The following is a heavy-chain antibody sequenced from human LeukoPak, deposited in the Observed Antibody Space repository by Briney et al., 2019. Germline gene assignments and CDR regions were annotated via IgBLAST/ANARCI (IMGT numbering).Heavy chain of an antibody. J-gene: IGHJ5*02. V-gene: IGHV1-18*01. CDR1: GYTFTSYG. Sequence: ASVKVSCKASGYTFTSYGISWVRQAPGQGLEWMGWISAYNGNTNYAQKLLGRVTMTTDTSTSTAYMELRSLRSDDTAVYYCARIRIAAAKNWFDPWGQGTLVTVSS. CDR3: ARIRIAAAKNWFDP. CDR2: ISAYNGNT. D-gene: IGHD6-13*01.